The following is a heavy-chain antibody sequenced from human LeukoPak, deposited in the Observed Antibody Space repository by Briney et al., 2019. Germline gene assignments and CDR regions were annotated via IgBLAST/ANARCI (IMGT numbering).Heavy chain of an antibody. Sequence: SETLSLTCTVSGGYISSSSYYWGWIRQPPGKGLEWIGSIYYSGSTYYNPSLKSRVTISVDTSKNQFSLKLSSVTAADTAVYYCARVTGDRGSYYVNYYYYYYMDVWGKGTTVTVSS. J-gene: IGHJ6*03. D-gene: IGHD1-26*01. CDR2: IYYSGST. CDR3: ARVTGDRGSYYVNYYYYYYMDV. CDR1: GGYISSSSYY. V-gene: IGHV4-39*07.